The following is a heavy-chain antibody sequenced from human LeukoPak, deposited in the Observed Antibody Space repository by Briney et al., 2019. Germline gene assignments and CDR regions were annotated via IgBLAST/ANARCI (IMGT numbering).Heavy chain of an antibody. Sequence: GSSVKVSCKASGCTFSSYAISWVRQAPGQGLEWLGRIIPIFGTANYAQKFQGRVTITMDESTSTAYMELSSLRSEDTAVYYCARDSIIDGTNSGFHYWAQGTLVTVSS. J-gene: IGHJ4*02. V-gene: IGHV1-69*05. D-gene: IGHD5-24*01. CDR1: GCTFSSYA. CDR2: IIPIFGTA. CDR3: ARDSIIDGTNSGFHY.